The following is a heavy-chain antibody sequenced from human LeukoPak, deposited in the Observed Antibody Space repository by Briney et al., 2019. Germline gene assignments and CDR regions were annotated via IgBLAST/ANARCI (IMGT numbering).Heavy chain of an antibody. J-gene: IGHJ4*02. D-gene: IGHD1-7*01. V-gene: IGHV4-34*01. CDR2: INHSGST. CDR3: ARSAWNYEY. Sequence: SETLSLTCAVYGGSFSGYYWSWIRQPPGKGLEWIGEINHSGSTNYNPSLKSRVTISVDTSKNQFSLKLSSVTAADTAVYYCARSAWNYEYWGQGTLVAVSS. CDR1: GGSFSGYY.